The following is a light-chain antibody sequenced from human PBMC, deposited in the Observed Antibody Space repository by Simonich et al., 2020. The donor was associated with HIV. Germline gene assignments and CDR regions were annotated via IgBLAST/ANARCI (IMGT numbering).Light chain of an antibody. CDR1: RSVLYRSNNKNY. Sequence: DIVMTQSPDSLAVSLGERATVNCRSSRSVLYRSNNKNYLAWYQQKPGQPPKLLIYWASTRESGVPDRISGSGSGTDFTLTISSLQTEDVAVYYCQQYYRTPLTFGGGTKVEIK. V-gene: IGKV4-1*01. CDR2: WAS. CDR3: QQYYRTPLT. J-gene: IGKJ4*01.